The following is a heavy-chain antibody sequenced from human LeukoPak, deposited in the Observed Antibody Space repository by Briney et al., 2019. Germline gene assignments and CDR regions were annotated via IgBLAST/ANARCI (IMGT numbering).Heavy chain of an antibody. D-gene: IGHD5-24*01. V-gene: IGHV3-23*01. J-gene: IGHJ4*02. Sequence: GGSLRLSCAAAGFTFSTYGMSWVRQAPGKGLEWVSGISGGGDRTSYAQSVKGRFTISRDNFKNMLYLQMNSLRAEDTAVYYCARGEMATMGTYYFDYWGQGTLVTVSS. CDR2: ISGGGDRT. CDR3: ARGEMATMGTYYFDY. CDR1: GFTFSTYG.